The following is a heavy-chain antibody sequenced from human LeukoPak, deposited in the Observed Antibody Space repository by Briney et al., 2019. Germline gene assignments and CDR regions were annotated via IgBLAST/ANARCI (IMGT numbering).Heavy chain of an antibody. J-gene: IGHJ3*02. CDR1: GYTFTGYY. CDR3: ARDPHYYDSSGYQGAFDI. Sequence: ASVKVSCKASGYTFTGYYMHWVRQAPGQGLERMGWINPNSGGANYAQKFQGRVTMTRDTSISTAYMELSRLRSDDTAVYYCARDPHYYDSSGYQGAFDIWGQGTMVTVSS. CDR2: INPNSGGA. V-gene: IGHV1-2*02. D-gene: IGHD3-22*01.